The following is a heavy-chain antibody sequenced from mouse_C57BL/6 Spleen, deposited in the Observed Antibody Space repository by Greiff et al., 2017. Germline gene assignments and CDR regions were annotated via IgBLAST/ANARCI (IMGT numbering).Heavy chain of an antibody. Sequence: QVQLQQSGAELVRPGTSVKMSCKASGYTFTNYWIGWAKQRPGHGLEWIGDIYPGGGYTNYNEKFKGKATLTADKSSSTAYMQFSSLTSEDSAIYDCAREGLYYGSSYWYLDVWGTGTTVTVSS. V-gene: IGHV1-63*01. CDR1: GYTFTNYW. J-gene: IGHJ1*03. CDR2: IYPGGGYT. CDR3: AREGLYYGSSYWYLDV. D-gene: IGHD1-1*01.